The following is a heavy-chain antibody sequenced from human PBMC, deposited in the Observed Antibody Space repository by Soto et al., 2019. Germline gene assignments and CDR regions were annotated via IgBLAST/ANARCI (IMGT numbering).Heavy chain of an antibody. J-gene: IGHJ5*02. Sequence: QVQLAESGGGVVQPGRSLRLSCATSGFVSNDYDIHWVRQAPGKGLAWLASVSYDGNKKYYAESVKGRFTISRDNSKNTLSLQLNSLGAEDTAVYYCSRGIKGGLDAWGPGTLVTVPS. CDR3: SRGIKGGLDA. CDR1: GFVSNDYD. V-gene: IGHV3-30*03. D-gene: IGHD2-21*01. CDR2: VSYDGNKK.